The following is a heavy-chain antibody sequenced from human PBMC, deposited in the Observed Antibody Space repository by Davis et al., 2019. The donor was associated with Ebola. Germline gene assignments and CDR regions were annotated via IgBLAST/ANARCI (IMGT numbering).Heavy chain of an antibody. V-gene: IGHV1-69*05. Sequence: SVKVSCKASGGTFSSYAISWVRQAPGQGLEWMGGIIPIFGTANYAQKFQGRVTMTRDTSTSTVYMELSSLRSEDTAVYYCARAVVVPYYGMDVWGQGTTVTVSS. CDR3: ARAVVVPYYGMDV. J-gene: IGHJ6*02. CDR2: IIPIFGTA. CDR1: GGTFSSYA. D-gene: IGHD2-2*01.